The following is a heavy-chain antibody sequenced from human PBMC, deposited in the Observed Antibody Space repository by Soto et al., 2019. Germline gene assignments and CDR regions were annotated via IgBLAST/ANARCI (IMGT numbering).Heavy chain of an antibody. J-gene: IGHJ4*02. Sequence: ASVKVSCKASGDTFTTYDINWVRQATGHGLEWMGWINPNSGNIGYAQRFQGRVTMTRDTAIRTAYMEVSSLRSDDTAVYYCAGGRASGSYYLLDYWGQGTLVTVSS. CDR1: GDTFTTYD. D-gene: IGHD3-10*01. V-gene: IGHV1-8*01. CDR3: AGGRASGSYYLLDY. CDR2: INPNSGNI.